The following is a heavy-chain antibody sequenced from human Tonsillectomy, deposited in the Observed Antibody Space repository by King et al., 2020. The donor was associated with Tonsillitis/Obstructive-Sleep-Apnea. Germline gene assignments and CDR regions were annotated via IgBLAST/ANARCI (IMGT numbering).Heavy chain of an antibody. D-gene: IGHD3-10*01. Sequence: VQLVESGGALVQPGGSLRLSCSASGFTFSSYAMHWVRQAPGKGLEYVSAISSYEGSTYYADSVKGRFTISRDNSKNTLYLQMSSLRAEDTAVYYCVKDRGGTISFYDCAFDYWGQGTLVTVSS. J-gene: IGHJ4*02. V-gene: IGHV3-64D*06. CDR2: ISSYEGST. CDR3: VKDRGGTISFYDCAFDY. CDR1: GFTFSSYA.